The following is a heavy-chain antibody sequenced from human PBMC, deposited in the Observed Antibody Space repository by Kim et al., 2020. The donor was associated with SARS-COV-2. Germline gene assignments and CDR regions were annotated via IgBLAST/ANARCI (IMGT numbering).Heavy chain of an antibody. CDR1: GGSISSSSYY. J-gene: IGHJ4*02. V-gene: IGHV4-39*01. Sequence: SETLSLTCTVSGGSISSSSYYWGWIRQPPGKGLEWIGSIYYSGSTYYNPSLKSRVTISVDTSKNQFSLKLSSVTAADTAVYYCATHIVVPAAGGDYWGQGTLVTVSS. CDR3: ATHIVVPAAGGDY. D-gene: IGHD2-2*01. CDR2: IYYSGST.